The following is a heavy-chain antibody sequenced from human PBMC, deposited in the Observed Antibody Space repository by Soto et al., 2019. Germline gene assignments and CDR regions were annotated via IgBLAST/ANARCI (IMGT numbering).Heavy chain of an antibody. D-gene: IGHD2-2*01. J-gene: IGHJ5*02. CDR3: ARVPDR. CDR1: GGSISSYY. Sequence: SETLYSTCTVPGGSISSYYWSWVRQPPGRGLEWIGYIYYTGSTYYNPSLKSRVTMSIDTSRSQLLLQLNSVTAADTAVYYCARVPDRWGQGTLVT. CDR2: IYYTGST. V-gene: IGHV4-59*01.